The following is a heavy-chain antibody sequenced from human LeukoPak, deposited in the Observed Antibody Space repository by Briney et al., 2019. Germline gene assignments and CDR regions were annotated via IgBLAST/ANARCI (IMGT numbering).Heavy chain of an antibody. CDR3: ARRSSIAVPAET. Sequence: SETLSLTXTVSGGSISSGDYYWVWIRQPPGEGLEWIGTIHSSGSTYYNPSLKSRVTIFADTSKNQFSLKLSSVTAADTSVYYCARRSSIAVPAETWGQGTLVTVSS. CDR1: GGSISSGDYY. V-gene: IGHV4-39*01. CDR2: IHSSGST. D-gene: IGHD6-19*01. J-gene: IGHJ4*02.